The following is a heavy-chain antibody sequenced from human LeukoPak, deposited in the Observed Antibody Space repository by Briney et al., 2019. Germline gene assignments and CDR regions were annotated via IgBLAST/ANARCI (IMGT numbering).Heavy chain of an antibody. CDR3: ARSAVAARPRYFDY. Sequence: ASVKVSCKASGYTFTSYAMHWVRQAPGQRLEWMGWINAGNGNTKYSQKFQGRVTITRDTSASTAYMELSSLRSEDTAVYYCARSAVAARPRYFDYWGQGTLVTASS. CDR1: GYTFTSYA. J-gene: IGHJ4*02. D-gene: IGHD6-6*01. CDR2: INAGNGNT. V-gene: IGHV1-3*01.